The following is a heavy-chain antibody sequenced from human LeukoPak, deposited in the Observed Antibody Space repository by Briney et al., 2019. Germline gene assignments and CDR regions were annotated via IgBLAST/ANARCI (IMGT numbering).Heavy chain of an antibody. J-gene: IGHJ4*02. D-gene: IGHD5-12*01. CDR2: IRDDGRNK. V-gene: IGHV3-30*02. CDR3: ARGPSGYHNT. Sequence: GGSLRLSCAASGFTFSKYGMYWVRQAPGKGLKWVAFIRDDGRNKYYTDSVKGRFTISRDNSKNTLYLQMNRLRAEDTAVYYCARGPSGYHNTGGQGTLVTVSS. CDR1: GFTFSKYG.